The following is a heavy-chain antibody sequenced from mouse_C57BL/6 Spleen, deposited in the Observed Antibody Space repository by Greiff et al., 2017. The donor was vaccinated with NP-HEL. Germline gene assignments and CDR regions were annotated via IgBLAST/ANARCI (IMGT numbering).Heavy chain of an antibody. V-gene: IGHV3-6*01. CDR2: ISYDGSN. Sequence: EVKLQESGPGLVKPSQSLSLTCSVTGYSITSGYYWNWIRQFPGNKLEWMGYISYDGSNNYNPSLKNRISITRDTSKNQFFLKLNSVTTEDTATYYCARDLISYDGYPYYFDYWGQGTTLTVSS. D-gene: IGHD2-3*01. CDR3: ARDLISYDGYPYYFDY. CDR1: GYSITSGYY. J-gene: IGHJ2*01.